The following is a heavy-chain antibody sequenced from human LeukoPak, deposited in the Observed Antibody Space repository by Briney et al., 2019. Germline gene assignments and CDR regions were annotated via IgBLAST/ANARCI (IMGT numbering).Heavy chain of an antibody. V-gene: IGHV3-66*02. CDR1: GSTVSSNY. Sequence: GGSLRLSCAASGSTVSSNYMTWVRQAPGKGLEWVSVIYSGGSTYYADSVKGRFTLSRDNSMNTLYLQMNSLRPEGTAVCYCARVGRYCSSTSCYYYYYMDVWGKGTTVTVSS. D-gene: IGHD2-2*01. CDR2: IYSGGST. J-gene: IGHJ6*03. CDR3: ARVGRYCSSTSCYYYYYMDV.